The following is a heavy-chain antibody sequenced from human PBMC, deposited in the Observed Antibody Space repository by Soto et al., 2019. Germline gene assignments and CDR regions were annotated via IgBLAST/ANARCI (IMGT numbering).Heavy chain of an antibody. D-gene: IGHD3-3*01. CDR2: IYYSGST. J-gene: IGHJ6*03. CDR1: GGSISSGGYY. CDR3: ARDRRDFWSGRRYYYYMDV. Sequence: SETLSLTCTVSGGSISSGGYYWSWIRQHPGKGLEWIGYIYYSGSTYYNPSLKSRVTISVDTPKNQFSLKLSSVTAADTAVYYCARDRRDFWSGRRYYYYMDVWGKGTTVTVSS. V-gene: IGHV4-31*03.